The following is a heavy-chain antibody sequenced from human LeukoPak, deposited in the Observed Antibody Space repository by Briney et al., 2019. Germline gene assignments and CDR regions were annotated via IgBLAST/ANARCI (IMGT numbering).Heavy chain of an antibody. CDR1: GVSVSSGSYY. J-gene: IGHJ4*02. V-gene: IGHV4-61*01. CDR2: IYYSGST. D-gene: IGHD1-26*01. Sequence: PSGTLSLTCTVSGVSVSSGSYYWSWIRQPPGKGLEWIGYIYYSGSTNYNPSLKSRVTISVDTSKNQFSLKLSSVTAADTAVYYCARDDLGATDCWGQGTLVTVSS. CDR3: ARDDLGATDC.